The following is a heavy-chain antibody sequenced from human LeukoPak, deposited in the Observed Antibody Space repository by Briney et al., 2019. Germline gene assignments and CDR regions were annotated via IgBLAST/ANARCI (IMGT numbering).Heavy chain of an antibody. CDR3: AREAYYDSSGRFEGAFDI. CDR2: INHSGST. Sequence: SETLSLTCAVYGGSFSGYYWSWIRQPPGKGLEWIGEINHSGSTNYNPSLKSPVTISVDTSKNQFSPKLNSVTAADTAVYYCAREAYYDSSGRFEGAFDIWGQGTMATVSS. J-gene: IGHJ3*02. CDR1: GGSFSGYY. V-gene: IGHV4-34*01. D-gene: IGHD3-22*01.